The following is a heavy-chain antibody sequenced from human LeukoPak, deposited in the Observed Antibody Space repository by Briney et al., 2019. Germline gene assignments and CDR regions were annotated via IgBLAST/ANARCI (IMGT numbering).Heavy chain of an antibody. CDR2: VYHNGST. CDR1: GGSINSHS. V-gene: IGHV4-59*11. Sequence: SETLSLTCTVSGGSINSHSWSWIRQPPGKGLEWIGCVYHNGSTNYNPSLKSRVTISLDMSNDQYSLKLTSVTAADTAIYYCARTPGRLLNWFDPWGQGSLVSVS. CDR3: ARTPGRLLNWFDP. J-gene: IGHJ5*02. D-gene: IGHD2/OR15-2a*01.